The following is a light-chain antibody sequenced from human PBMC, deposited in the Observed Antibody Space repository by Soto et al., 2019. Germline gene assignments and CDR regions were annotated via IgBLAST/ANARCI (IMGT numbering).Light chain of an antibody. V-gene: IGKV3-20*01. CDR3: QQFSSYPLT. J-gene: IGKJ4*01. Sequence: TQSPGTMSLSPGERATLSCRASQSVSSKYLAWYQQKPGQAPRVLIYGTSIRASGVPERFSGGGSGTDFTLTISRLEPGDFAVYYCQQFSSYPLTFGGGTKVDIK. CDR1: QSVSSKY. CDR2: GTS.